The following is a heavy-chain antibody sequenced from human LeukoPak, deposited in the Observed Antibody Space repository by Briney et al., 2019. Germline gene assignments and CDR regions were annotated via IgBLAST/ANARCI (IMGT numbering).Heavy chain of an antibody. D-gene: IGHD4-23*01. CDR3: ARDILDYGGNSFVIDY. Sequence: ASVKVSCKVSGYTLTELSMHWVRQAPGKGLEWMGGFDPEDGETIYAQKFQGRVTMTEDTSTDTAYMELSSLRSEDTAVYYCARDILDYGGNSFVIDYWGQGTLVTVSS. CDR1: GYTLTELS. CDR2: FDPEDGET. V-gene: IGHV1-24*01. J-gene: IGHJ4*02.